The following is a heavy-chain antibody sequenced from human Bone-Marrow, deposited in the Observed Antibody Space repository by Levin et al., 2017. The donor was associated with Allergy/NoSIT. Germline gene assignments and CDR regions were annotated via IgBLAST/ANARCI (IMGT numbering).Heavy chain of an antibody. J-gene: IGHJ4*02. CDR1: GFTFSSYG. V-gene: IGHV3-33*01. D-gene: IGHD1-26*01. CDR3: ARAGSGSDYLDY. Sequence: SCAASGFTFSSYGMHWVRQAPGKGLEWVAVIWYDGSNKYYADSVKGRFTISRDNSKNTLYLQMNSLRAEDTAVYYCARAGSGSDYLDYWGQGTLVTVSS. CDR2: IWYDGSNK.